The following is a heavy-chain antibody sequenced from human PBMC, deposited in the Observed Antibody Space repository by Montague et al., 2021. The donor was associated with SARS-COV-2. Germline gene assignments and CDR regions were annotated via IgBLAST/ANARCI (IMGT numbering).Heavy chain of an antibody. CDR2: IHYSGRT. CDR1: GDSISRSTNH. J-gene: IGHJ4*02. CDR3: TGTTNDSAQAATF. V-gene: IGHV4-39*01. Sequence: SETLSLTCSVSGDSISRSTNHWGWIRQPPGKGLEWIASIHYSGRTYHNPPLRSRVTMSVDTSKNQFSLKLSSVTAADTAVYYCTGTTNDSAQAATFWGQGNLVTVSS. D-gene: IGHD2-15*01.